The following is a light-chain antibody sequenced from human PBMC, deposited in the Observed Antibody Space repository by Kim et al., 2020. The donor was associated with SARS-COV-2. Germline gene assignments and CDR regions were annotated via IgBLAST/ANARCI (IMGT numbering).Light chain of an antibody. Sequence: DIQMTQSPSSLAASVGDRVTITCRASQTITDYVNWYQHKPGEAPRVLIYGASSLQTGVPSRFSGSGSGTVFTLTISSLHPEDFATYYCQQSYSSPWTFGQGTKLEIK. CDR3: QQSYSSPWT. CDR2: GAS. CDR1: QTITDY. V-gene: IGKV1-39*01. J-gene: IGKJ1*01.